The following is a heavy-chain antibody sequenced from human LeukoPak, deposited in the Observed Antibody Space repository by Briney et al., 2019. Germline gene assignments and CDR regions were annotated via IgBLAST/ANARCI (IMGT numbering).Heavy chain of an antibody. CDR2: IYPGDSDT. J-gene: IGHJ6*03. V-gene: IGHV5-51*01. D-gene: IGHD4-11*01. Sequence: GESLKISCKGSGYSFTSYWIGWVRQMPGKGLEWMGIIYPGDSDTRYSPSFQGQVTISADKSISTAYLQRSSLKASDTAMYYCARLSDYSNYNYYMDVWGKGTTVTVS. CDR3: ARLSDYSNYNYYMDV. CDR1: GYSFTSYW.